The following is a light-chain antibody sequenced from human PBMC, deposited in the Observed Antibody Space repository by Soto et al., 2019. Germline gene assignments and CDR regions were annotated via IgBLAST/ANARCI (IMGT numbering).Light chain of an antibody. V-gene: IGLV2-14*01. Sequence: QSALTQPASVSGSPGQSITISCTGTSSDVGGYNYVSWYQQHPGKAPKLMIYDVSNRPSGVSNRFSGSKSGNTASLTISGFQAEDEADYYCSSYTSRSTHVVFAGGPKLT. J-gene: IGLJ2*01. CDR3: SSYTSRSTHVV. CDR1: SSDVGGYNY. CDR2: DVS.